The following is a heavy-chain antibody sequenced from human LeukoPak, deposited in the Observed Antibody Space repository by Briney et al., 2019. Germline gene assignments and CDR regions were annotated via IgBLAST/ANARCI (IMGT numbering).Heavy chain of an antibody. CDR2: ISWKSDNI. CDR1: GFTFSSYE. D-gene: IGHD1-26*01. Sequence: GGSLRLSCAASGFTFSSYEMNWVRQAPGKGLEWVSGISWKSDNIGYADSVKGRFTISRDNAKNSLYLQMNSLRAEDMALYYCARVGQKGAFDIWGQGTMVTVSS. CDR3: ARVGQKGAFDI. V-gene: IGHV3-9*03. J-gene: IGHJ3*02.